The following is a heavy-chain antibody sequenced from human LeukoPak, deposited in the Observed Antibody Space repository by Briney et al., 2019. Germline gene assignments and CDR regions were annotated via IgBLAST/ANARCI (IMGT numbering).Heavy chain of an antibody. CDR2: ISHNGYT. J-gene: IGHJ4*02. V-gene: IGHV4-59*01. Sequence: SSETLSLTCSVSGGSLSSFYWSWLRQPPGEGLEWITYISHNGYTEFKPPLKSRVTISLDTSKNQLSLKLSSMTAADTAVYYCARGVYGAYFDYWGQGTLVTVSS. CDR3: ARGVYGAYFDY. CDR1: GGSLSSFY. D-gene: IGHD4-17*01.